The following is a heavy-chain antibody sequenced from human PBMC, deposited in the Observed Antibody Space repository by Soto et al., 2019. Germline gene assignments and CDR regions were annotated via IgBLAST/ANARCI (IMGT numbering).Heavy chain of an antibody. V-gene: IGHV3-23*01. J-gene: IGHJ6*03. D-gene: IGHD6-13*01. CDR2: ISGSGGST. CDR3: AKISSSWLYYYYMDV. CDR1: GFTFISYA. Sequence: EVQLLESGGGLVQPGGSLRLSCAASGFTFISYAMSWVRQAPGKGLEWVSAISGSGGSTYYADSVKGRFTISRDNSKNTLYLQMNSLRAEDTAVYYCAKISSSWLYYYYMDVWGKGTTVTVSS.